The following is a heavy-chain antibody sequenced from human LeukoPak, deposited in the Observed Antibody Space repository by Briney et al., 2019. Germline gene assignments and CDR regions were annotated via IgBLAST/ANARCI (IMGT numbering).Heavy chain of an antibody. V-gene: IGHV1-2*02. CDR2: INPNSGGT. Sequence: ASVKVSCKASGYTSTGYYMHWVRQAPGQGLEWMGSINPNSGGTNYAQKFQGRVTMTRDTSISTAYMELSRLRSDDTAVYYCARDAYYYDSSGYYYEGYYYYYYMDVWGKGTTVTISS. CDR3: ARDAYYYDSSGYYYEGYYYYYYMDV. D-gene: IGHD3-22*01. J-gene: IGHJ6*03. CDR1: GYTSTGYY.